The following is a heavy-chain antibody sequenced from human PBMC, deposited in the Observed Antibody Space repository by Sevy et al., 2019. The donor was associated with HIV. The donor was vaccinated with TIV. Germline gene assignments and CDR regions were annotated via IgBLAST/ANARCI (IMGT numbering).Heavy chain of an antibody. Sequence: GSLRLSCTASGFTFSDYWMSWVRQAPGKGLEWVANIKQDGSDKHYVDSVKGRFTISRDNAKNSLYLQMNSLRAGDTAVYYCARGVTTVTPFDYWGQRTLVTVSS. D-gene: IGHD4-17*01. J-gene: IGHJ4*02. CDR1: GFTFSDYW. V-gene: IGHV3-7*01. CDR2: IKQDGSDK. CDR3: ARGVTTVTPFDY.